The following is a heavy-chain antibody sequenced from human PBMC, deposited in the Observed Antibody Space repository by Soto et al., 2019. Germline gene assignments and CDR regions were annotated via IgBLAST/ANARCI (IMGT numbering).Heavy chain of an antibody. V-gene: IGHV1-18*04. CDR1: GYSFATYG. D-gene: IGHD3-22*01. J-gene: IGHJ4*02. CDR3: ATELIYYNDGSGYYPLGH. CDR2: ISAHNGDT. Sequence: GASVKVSCKASGYSFATYGFSWVRQAPGQGLECVGWISAHNGDTHYSQKFQGRVTLTTDTSTNTGYMELRSLTSDDTAVYFCATELIYYNDGSGYYPLGHWGQGTLVTVPQ.